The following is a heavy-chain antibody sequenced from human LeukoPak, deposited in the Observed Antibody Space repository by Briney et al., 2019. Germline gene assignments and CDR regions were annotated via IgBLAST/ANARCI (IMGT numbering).Heavy chain of an antibody. CDR1: GFTFSSYS. CDR3: ARQGTYDFWSGLNWFDP. J-gene: IGHJ5*02. CDR2: ISSSSSYI. Sequence: PGGSLRLSCAASGFTFSSYSMNWVRQAPGKGLEWVSSISSSSSYIYYADSVKGRFTISRDNAKNSLYLQMISLRAEDTAVYYCARQGTYDFWSGLNWFDPWGQGTLVTVSS. V-gene: IGHV3-21*01. D-gene: IGHD3-3*01.